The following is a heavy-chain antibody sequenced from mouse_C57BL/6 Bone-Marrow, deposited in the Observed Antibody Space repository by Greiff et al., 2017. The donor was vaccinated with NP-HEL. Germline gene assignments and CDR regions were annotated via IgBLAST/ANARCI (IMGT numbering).Heavy chain of an antibody. CDR2: IDPENGDT. D-gene: IGHD2-3*01. V-gene: IGHV14-4*01. CDR1: GFNIKDDY. J-gene: IGHJ4*01. Sequence: EVKLMESGAELVRPGASVKLSCTASGFNIKDDYMHWVKQRPEQGLEWIGWIDPENGDTEYASKFQGKATITADTSSNTAYLQLSSLTSEDTAVYYWTTFAWLLRAPMYYWGQGTSVTVSS. CDR3: TTFAWLLRAPMYY.